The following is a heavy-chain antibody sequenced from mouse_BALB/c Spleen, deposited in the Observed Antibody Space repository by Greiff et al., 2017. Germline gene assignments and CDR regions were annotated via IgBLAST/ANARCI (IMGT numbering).Heavy chain of an antibody. J-gene: IGHJ3*01. Sequence: EVQVVESGGGLVQPGGSMKLSCAASGFTFSDSWMDWVRQSPEKGLEWVAEISSKANNHATYYAESVKGRFTISRNDSKSSVYLQMNSLRAEDTGIYYCTVALLRPLAYWGQGTLVTVSA. CDR1: GFTFSDSW. CDR3: TVALLRPLAY. CDR2: ISSKANNHAT. V-gene: IGHV6-6*01. D-gene: IGHD1-2*01.